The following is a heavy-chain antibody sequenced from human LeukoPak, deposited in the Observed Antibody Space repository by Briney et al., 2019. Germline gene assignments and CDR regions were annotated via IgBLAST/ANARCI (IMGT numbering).Heavy chain of an antibody. CDR2: IYYSGST. J-gene: IGHJ3*02. V-gene: IGHV4-39*01. D-gene: IGHD2-2*02. CDR1: GGSISSSSYY. Sequence: SETLSLTCTVSGGSISSSSYYWGWIRQPPGKGLEWIGSIYYSGSTYYNPPLKSRVTISVDTSKNQFSLKLSSVTAADTAVYYCASPKDIVVVLAAILDGAFDIWGQGTMVTVSS. CDR3: ASPKDIVVVLAAILDGAFDI.